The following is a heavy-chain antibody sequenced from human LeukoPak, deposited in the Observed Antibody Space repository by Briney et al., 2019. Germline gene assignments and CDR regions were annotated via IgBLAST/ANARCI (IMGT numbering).Heavy chain of an antibody. CDR3: AKDYPITIRGVGATPLDY. D-gene: IGHD1-26*01. CDR1: GFIFSSYS. CDR2: ITGSGGNT. V-gene: IGHV3-23*01. Sequence: SGGSLRLSCAASGFIFSSYSMSWVRQAPGKGLEWVSVITGSGGNTYYADSVKGRFTISKDNSKNTLYLQMNSLRAEDTAVYYCAKDYPITIRGVGATPLDYWGQGTLVTVSS. J-gene: IGHJ4*02.